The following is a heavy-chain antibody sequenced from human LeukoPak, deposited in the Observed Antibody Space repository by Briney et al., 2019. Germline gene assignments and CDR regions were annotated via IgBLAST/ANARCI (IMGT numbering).Heavy chain of an antibody. CDR2: IKQDGSEK. Sequence: PGGSLRLSCAASGFTFSSYWMSWVRKAPGKGRERVANIKQDGSEKNYVDSVKGRFTISRDNAKNSLYLQMNSLRAEDTAVYYCAREAGDSSGWYNWFDPWGQGTLVTVSS. CDR3: AREAGDSSGWYNWFDP. J-gene: IGHJ5*02. V-gene: IGHV3-7*01. D-gene: IGHD6-19*01. CDR1: GFTFSSYW.